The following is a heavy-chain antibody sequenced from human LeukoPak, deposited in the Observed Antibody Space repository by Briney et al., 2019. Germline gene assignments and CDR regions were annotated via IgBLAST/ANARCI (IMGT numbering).Heavy chain of an antibody. CDR1: GFTFSSYS. Sequence: GGSLRLSCAASGFTFSSYSMNWVRQAPGKGLEWVSSISSSSSYIYYADSVKGRFTISRDNAKNSLYLQMDSLRAEDTAVYYCARDGYGSGSNDYWGQGTLVTVSS. J-gene: IGHJ4*02. V-gene: IGHV3-21*01. CDR2: ISSSSSYI. CDR3: ARDGYGSGSNDY. D-gene: IGHD3-10*01.